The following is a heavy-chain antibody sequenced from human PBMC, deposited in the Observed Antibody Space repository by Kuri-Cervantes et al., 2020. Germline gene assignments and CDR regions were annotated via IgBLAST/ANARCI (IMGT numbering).Heavy chain of an antibody. CDR1: GGSISSGGYS. D-gene: IGHD6-13*01. Sequence: LRLSCAVSGGSISSGGYSWSWIRQPPGKGLEWIGYIYHSGSTYYNPSLKSRVTISVDTSKNQFSLKLSSVTAADTAVYYCARDKNLSVGGIAAAGFDPWGQGTLVTVSS. J-gene: IGHJ5*02. CDR2: IYHSGST. CDR3: ARDKNLSVGGIAAAGFDP. V-gene: IGHV4-30-2*05.